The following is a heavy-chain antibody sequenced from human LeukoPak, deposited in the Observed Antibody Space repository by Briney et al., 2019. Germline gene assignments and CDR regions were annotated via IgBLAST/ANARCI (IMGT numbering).Heavy chain of an antibody. CDR1: GYTFTSYG. D-gene: IGHD2-2*01. Sequence: ASVKVSCKASGYTFTSYGISWVRRAPGQGLEWMGWISAYNGNTNYAQKLQGRVTMTTDTSKSTAYMELRSLRSDDTAVYYWARAGVVPAAISNYYYYMDVWGKGTTVTVSS. J-gene: IGHJ6*03. CDR3: ARAGVVPAAISNYYYYMDV. V-gene: IGHV1-18*01. CDR2: ISAYNGNT.